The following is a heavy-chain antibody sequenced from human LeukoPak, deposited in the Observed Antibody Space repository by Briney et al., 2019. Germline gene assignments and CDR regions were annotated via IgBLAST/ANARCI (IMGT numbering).Heavy chain of an antibody. V-gene: IGHV3-30*02. CDR2: IHCDGSNK. CDR3: AKGGDEDIVVVPAASYYFDY. Sequence: PGGSLRLSCAASGFTFSSYAMHWVRQAPGKGLEWVAFIHCDGSNKHYADSVKGRFTISRDNSKNTLYLQMNSLRAEDTAVYYCAKGGDEDIVVVPAASYYFDYWGQGTLVTVSS. D-gene: IGHD2-2*01. J-gene: IGHJ4*02. CDR1: GFTFSSYA.